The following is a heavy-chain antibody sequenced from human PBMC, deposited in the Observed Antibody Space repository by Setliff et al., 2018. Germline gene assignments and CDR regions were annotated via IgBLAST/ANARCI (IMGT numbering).Heavy chain of an antibody. CDR1: GASISSGTYY. J-gene: IGHJ4*02. V-gene: IGHV4-39*01. D-gene: IGHD1-1*01. CDR2: IHYLGTT. Sequence: SETLSLPCTVSGASISSGTYYWGWIRQPPGKGLERIGRIHYLGTTYSNASLASRLTMSVDTSKNQFSLRLTSVTAADTAVYYCARTGTYRYFAHWGQGTLVTVSS. CDR3: ARTGTYRYFAH.